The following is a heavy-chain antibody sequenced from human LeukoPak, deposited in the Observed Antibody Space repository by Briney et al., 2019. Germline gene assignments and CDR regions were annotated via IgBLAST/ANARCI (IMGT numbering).Heavy chain of an antibody. Sequence: TGGSLRLSCAASGFTFSSYAMHWVRQAPGKGLEWVAVISYDGSNKYYADSVKGRFTISRDNSKNTLYLQMNSLRAEDTAVYYCARSPFLYSSSWSPDYWGQGTLVTVSS. D-gene: IGHD6-13*01. CDR3: ARSPFLYSSSWSPDY. CDR1: GFTFSSYA. V-gene: IGHV3-30-3*01. CDR2: ISYDGSNK. J-gene: IGHJ4*02.